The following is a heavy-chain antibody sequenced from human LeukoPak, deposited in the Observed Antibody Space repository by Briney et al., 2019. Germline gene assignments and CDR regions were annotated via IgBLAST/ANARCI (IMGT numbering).Heavy chain of an antibody. Sequence: GGSLRLSCAASGLTFSSYSMNWVRQAPGRGLEWVSYISSSGSTIYYADSVKGRFTISRDNAKNSLYLQMNSLRAEDTAVYYCAELGITMIGGVWGKGTTVTISS. CDR3: AELGITMIGGV. D-gene: IGHD3-10*02. J-gene: IGHJ6*04. CDR2: ISSSGSTI. V-gene: IGHV3-48*04. CDR1: GLTFSSYS.